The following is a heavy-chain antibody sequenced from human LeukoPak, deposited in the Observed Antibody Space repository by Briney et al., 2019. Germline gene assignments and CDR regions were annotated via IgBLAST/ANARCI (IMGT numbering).Heavy chain of an antibody. Sequence: GGSLRLSCAASGFTFTSYGMHWVRQAPGKGLEWVAFIRYDGSNKYYADSVKGRFTISRDNSKNTLYLQMNSLRAEDTAVYYCATVKSSIAAAGTPLGWFDPRGQGTLVTVSS. CDR1: GFTFTSYG. D-gene: IGHD6-13*01. V-gene: IGHV3-30*02. J-gene: IGHJ5*02. CDR3: ATVKSSIAAAGTPLGWFDP. CDR2: IRYDGSNK.